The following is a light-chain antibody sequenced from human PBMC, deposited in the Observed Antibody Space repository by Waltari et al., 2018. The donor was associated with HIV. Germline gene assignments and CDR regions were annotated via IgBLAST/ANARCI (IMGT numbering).Light chain of an antibody. CDR2: SNN. Sequence: QSVLTPPPSASGTPGPRVTISCSGSSSNIGSNTVNWYQQRPGTAPKLLIYSNNQRPSGVPDRFSGSKSGTSASLAISGLQSEDEADYYCAAWDDSLNGWVFGGGTKLTVL. CDR1: SSNIGSNT. V-gene: IGLV1-44*01. CDR3: AAWDDSLNGWV. J-gene: IGLJ3*02.